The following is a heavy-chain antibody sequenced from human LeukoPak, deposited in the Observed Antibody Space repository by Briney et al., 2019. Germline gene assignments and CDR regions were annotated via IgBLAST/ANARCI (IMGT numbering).Heavy chain of an antibody. CDR1: GFTVSSNS. Sequence: GGSLRLSCTVSGFTVSSNSMSWVRQAPGKGLEWVSFIYSDNTHYSHSVKGRFTISRDNSKNTLYLQMNSLSADAAAVYYCARRAGAYSHPYDYWGQGSLVTVSS. CDR2: IYSDNT. J-gene: IGHJ4*02. V-gene: IGHV3-53*01. D-gene: IGHD4/OR15-4a*01. CDR3: ARRAGAYSHPYDY.